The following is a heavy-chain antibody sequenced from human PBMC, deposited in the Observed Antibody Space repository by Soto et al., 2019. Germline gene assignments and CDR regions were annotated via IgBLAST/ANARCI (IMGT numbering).Heavy chain of an antibody. Sequence: QLRLQESGPGLVKPSGTLSLTCTVSGDSVTSDDSYWGWIRRPPGQVLEWIGTISHTGETFYNPPLNSRRTMARAASTNQFSLKLPSMTAAAAGVCFGARQMRGQIHHFGWLSPGTSGGQGILVAVSS. CDR2: ISHTGET. CDR3: ARQMRGQIHHFGWLSPGTS. V-gene: IGHV4-39*01. D-gene: IGHD3-9*01. J-gene: IGHJ1*01. CDR1: GDSVTSDDSY.